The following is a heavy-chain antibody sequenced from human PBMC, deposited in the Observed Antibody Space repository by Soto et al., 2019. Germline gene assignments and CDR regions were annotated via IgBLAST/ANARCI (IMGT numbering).Heavy chain of an antibody. J-gene: IGHJ6*02. CDR1: GGTFSSYA. D-gene: IGHD2-15*01. V-gene: IGHV1-69*13. Sequence: SVEAFCKASGGTFSSYAISWVRQAPGQGLEWMGGIIPIFGTANYAQKFQGRVTITADESTSTAYMELSSLRSEDTAVYYCAGRPGRDDYYYCCMDCWGQGPTVTV. CDR2: IIPIFGTA. CDR3: AGRPGRDDYYYCCMDC.